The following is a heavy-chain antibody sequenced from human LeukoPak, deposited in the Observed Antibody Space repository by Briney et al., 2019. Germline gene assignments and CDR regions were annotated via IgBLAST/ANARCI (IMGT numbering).Heavy chain of an antibody. Sequence: ASVKVSCKASGYTFTSSTGMSWVRQAPGQGLEWMGWINTYSAGTNDAQKLQGRVTMTTDTSTSTAYMELRSLRSDDTAVYYCARARRYFDFDYWGQGTLVTVSS. J-gene: IGHJ4*02. V-gene: IGHV1-18*01. CDR3: ARARRYFDFDY. D-gene: IGHD3-9*01. CDR1: GYTFTSSTG. CDR2: INTYSAGT.